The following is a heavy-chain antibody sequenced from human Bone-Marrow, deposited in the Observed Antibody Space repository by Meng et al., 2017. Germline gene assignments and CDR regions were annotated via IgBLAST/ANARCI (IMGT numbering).Heavy chain of an antibody. J-gene: IGHJ6*02. CDR3: ANSAPAGYYYYYGMDV. CDR1: GFTFSSYS. D-gene: IGHD6-19*01. Sequence: GESLKISCAASGFTFSSYSMNWVRQAPGKGLEWVSVIYSGGSTYYADSVKGRFTISRHNSKNTLYLQMNSLRAEDTAVYYCANSAPAGYYYYYGMDVWGQGTTVTVSS. CDR2: IYSGGST. V-gene: IGHV3-53*04.